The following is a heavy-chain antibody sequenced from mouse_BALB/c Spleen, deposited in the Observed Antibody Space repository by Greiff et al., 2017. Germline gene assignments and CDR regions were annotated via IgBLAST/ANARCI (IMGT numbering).Heavy chain of an antibody. CDR3: TRSHYGSSYGAHYFDY. D-gene: IGHD1-1*01. CDR1: GYSFTSYW. J-gene: IGHJ2*01. CDR2: IYPGNSDT. V-gene: IGHV1-5*01. Sequence: VQLKESGTVLARPGASVKMSCKASGYSFTSYWMHWVKQRPGQGLEWIGAIYPGNSDTSYNQKFKGKAKLTAVTSASTAYMELSSLTNEDSAVYYCTRSHYGSSYGAHYFDYWGQGTTLTVSS.